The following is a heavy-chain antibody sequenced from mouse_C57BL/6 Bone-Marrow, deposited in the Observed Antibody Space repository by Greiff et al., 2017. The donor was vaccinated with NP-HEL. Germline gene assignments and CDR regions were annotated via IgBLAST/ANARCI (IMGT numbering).Heavy chain of an antibody. Sequence: EVKLVESGGGLVQPGESLKLSCASHEYEFPSHDMSWVRKTLEKGLELVAAINSDGGSTYYADTMERRFIISRDKTKKTLYLQMSSLRSEDTAVYYCALNGTRAYWGQGTLVTVSA. J-gene: IGHJ3*01. D-gene: IGHD4-1*01. CDR1: EYEFPSHD. CDR2: INSDGGST. CDR3: ALNGTRAY. V-gene: IGHV5-2*01.